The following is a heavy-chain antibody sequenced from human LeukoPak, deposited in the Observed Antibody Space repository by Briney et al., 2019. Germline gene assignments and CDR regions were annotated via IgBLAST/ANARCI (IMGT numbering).Heavy chain of an antibody. CDR2: MYYSGST. J-gene: IGHJ3*02. Sequence: SETLSLTCTVSGGSISSSGYYWGWIRQPPGKGLEWIGSMYYSGSTFHNPSLKSRVTISVDTSKNQFSLKLTSATAADTAVYYCARGTGAAAATGAFDIWGQGTMVTVSS. V-gene: IGHV4-39*07. CDR3: ARGTGAAAATGAFDI. CDR1: GGSISSSGYY. D-gene: IGHD6-13*01.